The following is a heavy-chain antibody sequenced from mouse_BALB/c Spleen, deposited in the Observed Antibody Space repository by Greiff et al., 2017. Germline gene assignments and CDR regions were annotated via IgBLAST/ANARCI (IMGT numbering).Heavy chain of an antibody. Sequence: EVKVVESGGGLVQPGGSRKLSCAASGFTFSSFGMHWVRQAPEKGLEWVAYISSGSSTIYYADTVKGRFTISRDNPKNTLFLQMTSLRSEDTAMYYCARDDGHYWGQGTTLTVSS. CDR3: ARDDGHY. CDR1: GFTFSSFG. J-gene: IGHJ2*01. D-gene: IGHD2-3*01. V-gene: IGHV5-17*02. CDR2: ISSGSSTI.